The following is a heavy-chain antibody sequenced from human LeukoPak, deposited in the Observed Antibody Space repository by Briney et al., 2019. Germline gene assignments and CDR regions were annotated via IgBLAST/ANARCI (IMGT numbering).Heavy chain of an antibody. D-gene: IGHD5-18*01. J-gene: IGHJ6*03. CDR1: GGSISSSSYY. CDR3: AGGYSYGSTYYYMDV. V-gene: IGHV4-61*01. Sequence: SETLSLTCTVSGGSISSSSYYWSWIRQPPGKGLEWIGYIYYSGGTNYNPSLKSRVTISVDTSKNQFSLKLSSVTAADTAVYYCAGGYSYGSTYYYMDVWGKGTTVTISS. CDR2: IYYSGGT.